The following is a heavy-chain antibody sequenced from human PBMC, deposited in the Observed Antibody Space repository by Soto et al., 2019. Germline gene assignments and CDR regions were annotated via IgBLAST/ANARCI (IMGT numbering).Heavy chain of an antibody. D-gene: IGHD4-17*01. Sequence: QVQLQESGPGLVKPSQTLSLTCTVSGGSISGGVYYWSWIRQPPGKGLEWIGYIFDSGSTYYNPSLKSRVTISVDTYKNQFSLRLSCVTAVDTAVYYCGREIIPLTTDWYFDLWGRGTLVTVSS. CDR1: GGSISGGVYY. CDR3: GREIIPLTTDWYFDL. CDR2: IFDSGST. J-gene: IGHJ2*01. V-gene: IGHV4-30-4*01.